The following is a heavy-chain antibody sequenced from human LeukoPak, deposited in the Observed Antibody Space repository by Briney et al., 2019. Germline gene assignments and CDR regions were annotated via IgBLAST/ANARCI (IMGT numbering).Heavy chain of an antibody. J-gene: IGHJ5*02. CDR3: AKGDDILTDNWFDP. CDR2: ISGSGGST. V-gene: IGHV3-23*01. Sequence: PGGSLRLSRAASGFTFSSYAMSWVRQAPGKGLEWVSAISGSGGSTYYADSVKGRFTISRDNSKNTLYLQMNSLRAEDTAVYYCAKGDDILTDNWFDPWGQGTLVTVSS. D-gene: IGHD3-9*01. CDR1: GFTFSSYA.